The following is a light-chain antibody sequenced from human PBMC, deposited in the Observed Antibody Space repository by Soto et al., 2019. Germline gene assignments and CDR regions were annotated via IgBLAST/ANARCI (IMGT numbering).Light chain of an antibody. CDR1: QSVSSSF. V-gene: IGKV3-20*01. CDR3: QQYGSSPWT. CDR2: GAS. J-gene: IGKJ1*01. Sequence: EIVLTQSPGTLSLSPGERATLSCRASQSVSSSFLAWYQQKPGQAPRLLIYGASSRATGIPDRFSGSGSGTDFTLTISRLEPEDFAVYYCQQYGSSPWTFGQGTEMEFK.